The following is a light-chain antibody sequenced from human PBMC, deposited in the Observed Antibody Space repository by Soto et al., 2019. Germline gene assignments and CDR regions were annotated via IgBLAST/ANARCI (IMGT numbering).Light chain of an antibody. Sequence: EIVMTQSPGTLSVSPGERATLSCRASQSVSSNLAWYQQKPGQAPRLLMYGASTRATGIPARFGGSGSGTDFTLTISRLEPEDFAVYYCQQYGSSGTFGQGTKVDIK. V-gene: IGKV3-20*01. J-gene: IGKJ1*01. CDR2: GAS. CDR1: QSVSSN. CDR3: QQYGSSGT.